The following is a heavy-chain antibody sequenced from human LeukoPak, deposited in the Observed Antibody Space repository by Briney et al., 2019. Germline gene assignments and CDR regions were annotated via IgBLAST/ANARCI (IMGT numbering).Heavy chain of an antibody. CDR3: ARDPGKDGYNYSFDY. CDR2: IDYSGST. D-gene: IGHD5-24*01. J-gene: IGHJ4*02. CDR1: GGSISSGGYY. Sequence: SETLSLTCTVSGGSISSGGYYWSWIRQHPVKGLEWVGYIDYSGSTYYNPSLKSRLTISMDTSKNQFSLRLSSATAADTAVYYCARDPGKDGYNYSFDYWGQGTLVTVSS. V-gene: IGHV4-31*03.